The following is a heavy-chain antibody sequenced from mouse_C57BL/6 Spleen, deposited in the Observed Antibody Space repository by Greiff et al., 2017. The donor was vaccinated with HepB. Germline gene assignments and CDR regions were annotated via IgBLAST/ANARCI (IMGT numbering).Heavy chain of an antibody. CDR2: ISGGGGNT. Sequence: EVMLVESGGGLVKPGGSLKLSCAASGFTFSSYTMSWVRQTPEKRLEWVATISGGGGNTYYPDSVKGRFTISRDNAKNTLYLQMSSLRSEDTALYYCARHRATDWYFDVWGTGTTVTVSS. D-gene: IGHD3-1*01. J-gene: IGHJ1*03. CDR1: GFTFSSYT. CDR3: ARHRATDWYFDV. V-gene: IGHV5-9*01.